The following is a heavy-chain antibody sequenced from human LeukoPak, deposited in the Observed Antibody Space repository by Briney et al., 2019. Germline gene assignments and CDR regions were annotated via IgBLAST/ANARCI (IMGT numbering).Heavy chain of an antibody. V-gene: IGHV4-34*01. CDR1: GGSFSGYY. Sequence: SETLSLTCAVYGGSFSGYYWSWTRQPPGKGLEWIGEINHSGSTNYNPSLKSRVTISVDTSKNQFSLKLSSVTAADTAVYYCARGGGRYGSGSYYSPRLYYYYYGMDVWGQGTTVTVSS. CDR2: INHSGST. D-gene: IGHD3-10*01. CDR3: ARGGGRYGSGSYYSPRLYYYYYGMDV. J-gene: IGHJ6*02.